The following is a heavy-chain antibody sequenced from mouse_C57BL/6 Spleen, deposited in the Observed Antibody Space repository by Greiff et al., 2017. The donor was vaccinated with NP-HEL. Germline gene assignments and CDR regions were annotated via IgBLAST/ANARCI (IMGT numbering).Heavy chain of an antibody. CDR2: IYPGDGDT. Sequence: QVHVKQSGAELVKPGASVKISCKASGYAFSSYWMNWVKQRPGKGLEWIGQIYPGDGDTNYNGKFKGKATLTADKSSSTAYMQLSSLTSEDSAVYFCARLDWFAYWGQGTLVTVSA. J-gene: IGHJ3*01. V-gene: IGHV1-80*01. CDR3: ARLDWFAY. CDR1: GYAFSSYW.